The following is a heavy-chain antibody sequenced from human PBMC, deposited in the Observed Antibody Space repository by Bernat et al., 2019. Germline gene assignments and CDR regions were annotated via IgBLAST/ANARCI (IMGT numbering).Heavy chain of an antibody. CDR1: GFTFSNYW. CDR2: INGDGTAT. Sequence: EVQLVESGGGLVQPGGSLRLSCVASGFTFSNYWMHWVRQVPAKGLVWVSRINGDGTATSYADSVKGRFAISRDNAKNTLYLQMNGLRAEDTAVYYCARDRSGGWIDPWGQGTLVTVSS. J-gene: IGHJ5*02. D-gene: IGHD2-15*01. V-gene: IGHV3-74*01. CDR3: ARDRSGGWIDP.